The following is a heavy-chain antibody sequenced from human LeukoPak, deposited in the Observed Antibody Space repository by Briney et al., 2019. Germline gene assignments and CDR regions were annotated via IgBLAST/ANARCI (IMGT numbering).Heavy chain of an antibody. CDR1: GFTVSSNY. Sequence: GGSLRLSCAASGFTVSSNYMNWVRQAPGKGLEWVSYISSSGSTIYYADSVKGRSTISRDNAKNSLYLQMNSLRAEDTAVYYCARGYTYFDYWGQGTLVTVSS. D-gene: IGHD5-12*01. CDR3: ARGYTYFDY. V-gene: IGHV3-48*03. CDR2: ISSSGSTI. J-gene: IGHJ4*02.